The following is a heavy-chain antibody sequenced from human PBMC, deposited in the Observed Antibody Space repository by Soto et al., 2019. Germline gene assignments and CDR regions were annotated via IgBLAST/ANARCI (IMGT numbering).Heavy chain of an antibody. CDR2: ISASGGGI. V-gene: IGHV3-23*01. J-gene: IGHJ6*02. CDR1: GFTFNNFA. CDR3: ARRRGTGISGGTYYGFDV. Sequence: PGGSLRLSCAASGFTFNNFAMSWVRQAPGKGLEWVSGISASGGGIYYADSVKGRFSFSRDNAKSTMYLLMTSLRAEDTAVYFCARRRGTGISGGTYYGFDVWGPGTTVTVSS. D-gene: IGHD2-15*01.